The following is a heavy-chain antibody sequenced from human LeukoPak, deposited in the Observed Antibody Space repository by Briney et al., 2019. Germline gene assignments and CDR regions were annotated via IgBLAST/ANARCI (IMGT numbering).Heavy chain of an antibody. D-gene: IGHD3-22*01. CDR2: ISYDGSNK. J-gene: IGHJ4*02. Sequence: PGGSLRLSCAASGFTFSSYGMHRVRQAPGKGLEWVAAISYDGSNKYYADSVKGRFTISRDNSKNTLYLQMNSLRAEDTAVYYCAKEYADSSGYYYGFDYWGQGTLVTVSS. CDR3: AKEYADSSGYYYGFDY. CDR1: GFTFSSYG. V-gene: IGHV3-30*18.